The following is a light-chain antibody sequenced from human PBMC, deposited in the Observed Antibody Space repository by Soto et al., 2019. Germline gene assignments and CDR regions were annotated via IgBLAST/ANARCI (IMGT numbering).Light chain of an antibody. CDR2: EGS. CDR1: SSDVGSYNL. CDR3: CSYAGSSTFV. J-gene: IGLJ1*01. V-gene: IGLV2-23*03. Sequence: XALTQPASVSGSPGQSITISCTGTSSDVGSYNLVSWYQQHPGKAPKLMIYEGSKRPSGVSNRFSGSKSGNTASLTISGLQAEDEADYYCCSYAGSSTFVFGTGTKVTVL.